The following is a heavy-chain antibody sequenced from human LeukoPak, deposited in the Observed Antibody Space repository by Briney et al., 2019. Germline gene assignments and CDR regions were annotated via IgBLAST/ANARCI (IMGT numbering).Heavy chain of an antibody. CDR3: VYCSGGSCFASNWFDP. CDR2: IIPSLDVA. CDR1: GGTFSSCA. Sequence: ASVKVSCKASGGTFSSCAISWVRQAPGQGLEWMGKIIPSLDVANYAQEFQGRVTITAYKSTSTVYMELSSLKSEDTAVYYCVYCSGGSCFASNWFDPWGQGTLVTVSS. J-gene: IGHJ5*02. D-gene: IGHD2-15*01. V-gene: IGHV1-69*04.